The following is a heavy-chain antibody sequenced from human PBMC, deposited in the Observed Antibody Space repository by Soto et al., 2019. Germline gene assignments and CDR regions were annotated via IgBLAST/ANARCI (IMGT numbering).Heavy chain of an antibody. CDR1: GYTFTSYG. Sequence: ASVKVSCKASGYTFTSYGISWVRQAPGQGLEWMGWISAYNGNTNYAQKLQGRVTMTTDTSTSTAYMELRSLRSDDTAVYYCARVTLRHFGLFVSSQTYYYAMDVWGQGTTVTVSS. V-gene: IGHV1-18*01. CDR2: ISAYNGNT. J-gene: IGHJ6*02. CDR3: ARVTLRHFGLFVSSQTYYYAMDV. D-gene: IGHD3-9*01.